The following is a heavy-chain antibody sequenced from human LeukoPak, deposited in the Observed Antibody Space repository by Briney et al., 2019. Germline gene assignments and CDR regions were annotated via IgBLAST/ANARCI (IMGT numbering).Heavy chain of an antibody. Sequence: PGGSLRLSCAASGFTFSSYGMHWVRQAPGKGLEWVAVIWYDGSNKYYADSVKGRFTISRDNSKNTLYLQMSSLRAEDTAVYYCARGRLRAYWYFDLWGRGTLVTVSS. V-gene: IGHV3-33*01. D-gene: IGHD4-17*01. J-gene: IGHJ2*01. CDR3: ARGRLRAYWYFDL. CDR2: IWYDGSNK. CDR1: GFTFSSYG.